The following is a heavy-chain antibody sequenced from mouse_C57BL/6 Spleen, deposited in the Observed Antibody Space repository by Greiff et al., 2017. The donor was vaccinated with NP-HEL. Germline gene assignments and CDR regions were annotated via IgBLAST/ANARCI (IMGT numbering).Heavy chain of an antibody. CDR2: IWPGGGT. V-gene: IGHV2-9-1*01. J-gene: IGHJ3*01. D-gene: IGHD2-12*01. Sequence: VMLVESGPGLVAPSQSLSITCTVSGFSLTSYAISWVRQPPGKGLEWLGVIWPGGGTNYNSALKSRLSISKDNSKSQAFLIMNSLQTHDTARYYCAPYDGGFAYWGQGTLVTVSA. CDR1: GFSLTSYA. CDR3: APYDGGFAY.